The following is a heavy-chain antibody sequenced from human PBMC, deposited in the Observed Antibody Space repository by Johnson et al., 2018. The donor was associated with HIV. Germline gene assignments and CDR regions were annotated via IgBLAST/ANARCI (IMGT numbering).Heavy chain of an antibody. D-gene: IGHD6-13*01. CDR2: IYSGGST. J-gene: IGHJ3*02. CDR1: GFTVSSNY. CDR3: AKDPRSSSWYWDAFDI. Sequence: MQLVESGGGLVQPGGSLRLSCAASGFTVSSNYMSWVRQAPGKGLEWVSVIYSGGSTYYADSVKGRFTISRDNAKNSLYLQMNSLRAEDTAVYYCAKDPRSSSWYWDAFDIWGQGTMVTVSS. V-gene: IGHV3-66*01.